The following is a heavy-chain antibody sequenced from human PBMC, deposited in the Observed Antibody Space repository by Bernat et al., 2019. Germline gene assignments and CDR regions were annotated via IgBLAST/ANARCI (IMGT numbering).Heavy chain of an antibody. CDR3: MGYGGNSV. J-gene: IGHJ4*02. CDR1: GFSVSHNH. D-gene: IGHD2-21*01. CDR2: IHNSGIT. V-gene: IGHV3-66*01. Sequence: EVQGVESGGDLVQPGGSLRLSCAASGFSVSHNHVSWVRQAPGKGLEWVSVIHNSGITQYADSVKGRFTISRDNSKNTVYLQMNNVRVEDTAQYYCMGYGGNSVWGQGTLVTVSS.